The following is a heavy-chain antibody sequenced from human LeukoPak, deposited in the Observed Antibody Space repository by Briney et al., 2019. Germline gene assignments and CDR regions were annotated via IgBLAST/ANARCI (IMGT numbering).Heavy chain of an antibody. D-gene: IGHD1-1*01. Sequence: GGSLRLSCAASGFTVSSNYMSWVRQAPGKGLEWVACIVYDGTNKYYTDSVKGRFTISRDISKNTVYLQMDSLRTEDTALFYCAKSRASGTTSLDSFDVWGQGTMVIVSS. CDR1: GFTVSSNY. V-gene: IGHV3-30*02. CDR3: AKSRASGTTSLDSFDV. CDR2: IVYDGTNK. J-gene: IGHJ3*01.